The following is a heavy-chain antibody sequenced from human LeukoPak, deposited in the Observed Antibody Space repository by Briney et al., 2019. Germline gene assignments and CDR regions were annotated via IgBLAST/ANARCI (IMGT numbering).Heavy chain of an antibody. V-gene: IGHV3-7*03. D-gene: IGHD1-7*01. Sequence: GGSLRLSCAASGFTFSAYWMSWVRQAPGKGLEWVANIKRDGGEKYYVDSVEGRFTISRDNSKNTLYLQMNSLRADDTAVYYCAKVRGGTGTTFFYYYGMDVWGQGTTVTVSS. J-gene: IGHJ6*02. CDR2: IKRDGGEK. CDR1: GFTFSAYW. CDR3: AKVRGGTGTTFFYYYGMDV.